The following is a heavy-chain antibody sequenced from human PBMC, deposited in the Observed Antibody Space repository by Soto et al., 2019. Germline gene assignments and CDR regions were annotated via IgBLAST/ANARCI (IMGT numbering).Heavy chain of an antibody. J-gene: IGHJ5*02. CDR2: SNIGNGNT. Sequence: QVQLVQSGAEVKKPGASVRVSCRTSGYTFTSYAIHWVRQAPGQGLEWMAWSNIGNGNTKYSQKFQGRVTVSRDTSASTAYMELSSLRSEDTALYYCASEPLCGGVCYDHGLDPWGQGTLVTVSS. V-gene: IGHV1-3*04. CDR1: GYTFTSYA. D-gene: IGHD2-21*02. CDR3: ASEPLCGGVCYDHGLDP.